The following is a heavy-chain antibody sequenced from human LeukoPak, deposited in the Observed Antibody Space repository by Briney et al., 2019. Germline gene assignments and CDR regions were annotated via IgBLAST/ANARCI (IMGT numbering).Heavy chain of an antibody. J-gene: IGHJ5*02. CDR3: ARDKGGAVGATGYWFDP. Sequence: PSETLSLTCTVSGGSISSYYWSWIRQPAGKGLEWIGRIYTSGSTNYNPSLKRRVTMSVDTSKNQFPLTLRSVTAADTAVYYCARDKGGAVGATGYWFDPWGQGTLVTVSS. CDR2: IYTSGST. CDR1: GGSISSYY. D-gene: IGHD1-26*01. V-gene: IGHV4-4*07.